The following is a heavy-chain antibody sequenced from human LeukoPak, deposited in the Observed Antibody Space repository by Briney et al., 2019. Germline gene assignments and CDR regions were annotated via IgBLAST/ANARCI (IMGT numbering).Heavy chain of an antibody. V-gene: IGHV1-2*02. J-gene: IGHJ4*02. D-gene: IGHD4-17*01. CDR3: AKEDYGDVCYFDY. CDR2: INPNSGAT. Sequence: GASVKVSCKASGYTFTGYYIHWVRQAPGQGLEWMGWINPNSGATNYAQNFQGRVTMTRDTSITTAYMELSRLRSDDTAVYFCAKEDYGDVCYFDYWGQGTLVTVSS. CDR1: GYTFTGYY.